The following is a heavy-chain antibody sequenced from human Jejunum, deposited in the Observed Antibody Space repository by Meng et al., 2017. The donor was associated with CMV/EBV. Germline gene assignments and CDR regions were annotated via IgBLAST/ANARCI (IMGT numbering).Heavy chain of an antibody. CDR3: ARGNALDY. CDR1: GFIFRNYG. CDR2: MKTDGSEK. J-gene: IGHJ4*02. V-gene: IGHV3-7*01. Sequence: RLSCAASGFIFRNYGMGWARQAPGRGLEWVASMKTDGSEKYYVDSVKGRFTMSRDNAKNSLYLQMNSLRAEDTAVYYCARGNALDYWGLGTLVTVSS.